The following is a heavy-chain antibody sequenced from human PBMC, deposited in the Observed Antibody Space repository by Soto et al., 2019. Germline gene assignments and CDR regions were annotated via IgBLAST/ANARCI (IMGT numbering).Heavy chain of an antibody. CDR3: ARDLSTSSGRPQDY. CDR1: GIIFSNFA. D-gene: IGHD6-19*01. V-gene: IGHV3-23*01. J-gene: IGHJ4*02. Sequence: GGSLRLSCATSGIIFSNFAMSWVRQAPGKGLEWVAGISGSGGRTYYADPVKGRFTISRDNSKNTLYLQINSLRVEDTAVYYSARDLSTSSGRPQDYWGQGTLVTVSS. CDR2: ISGSGGRT.